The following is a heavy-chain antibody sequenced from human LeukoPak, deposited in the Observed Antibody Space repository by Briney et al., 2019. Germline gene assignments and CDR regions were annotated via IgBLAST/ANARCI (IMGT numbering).Heavy chain of an antibody. CDR2: INPTGTTT. D-gene: IGHD3-9*01. J-gene: IGHJ4*02. V-gene: IGHV1-46*01. Sequence: ASVKVSCKASGYTFINHWMHWVRQAPGQGLEWVGLINPTGTTTLYAQKFQGRITLTRDMSATTDYMELSSLTSEDTALYYCAKDYYDLLTGYLTYVFDSWGQGTLVTVSS. CDR1: GYTFINHW. CDR3: AKDYYDLLTGYLTYVFDS.